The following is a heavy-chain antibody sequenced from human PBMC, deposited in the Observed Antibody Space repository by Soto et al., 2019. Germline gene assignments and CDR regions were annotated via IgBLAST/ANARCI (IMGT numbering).Heavy chain of an antibody. CDR3: ARAYNWHDFGGSYYYYGMDV. CDR2: IWHDGSNE. J-gene: IGHJ6*02. Sequence: QVQLVESGGGVVRPGRSLRLSCAASGFTFRNFPMHWVRQAPGKGLEWVALIWHDGSNEYYVDSVKGRFTISRDNSKNTLYLQMNSLSAEDTAFYYCARAYNWHDFGGSYYYYGMDVWGQGTTVTVSS. D-gene: IGHD1-20*01. CDR1: GFTFRNFP. V-gene: IGHV3-33*01.